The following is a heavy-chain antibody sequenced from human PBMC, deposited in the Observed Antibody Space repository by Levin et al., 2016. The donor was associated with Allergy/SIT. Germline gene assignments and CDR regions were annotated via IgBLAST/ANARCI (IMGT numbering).Heavy chain of an antibody. Sequence: VRQAPGKGLEYVSAISSNGGSTYYADSVKGRFTISRDNSKNTLYLQMSSLRAEDTAVYYCVKGLMVYAIARTRVHYYGMDVWGQGTTVTVSS. V-gene: IGHV3-64D*06. CDR3: VKGLMVYAIARTRVHYYGMDV. D-gene: IGHD2-8*01. CDR2: ISSNGGST. J-gene: IGHJ6*02.